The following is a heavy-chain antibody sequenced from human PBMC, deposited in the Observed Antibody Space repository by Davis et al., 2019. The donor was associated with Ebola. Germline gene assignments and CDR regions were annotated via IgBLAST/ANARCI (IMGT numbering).Heavy chain of an antibody. CDR1: GGSVSSGSYY. J-gene: IGHJ6*02. Sequence: SETLSLTCTVSGGSVSSGSYYWSWIRQPPEKGLEWVGYIYYSGSTNYNPSLKSRVTISVDASKNQFSLKLSSVIAADTAVYYCARESFTSGNYYTGYYYYGMDVWGQGSTVTVSS. CDR2: IYYSGST. CDR3: ARESFTSGNYYTGYYYYGMDV. D-gene: IGHD3-10*01. V-gene: IGHV4-61*01.